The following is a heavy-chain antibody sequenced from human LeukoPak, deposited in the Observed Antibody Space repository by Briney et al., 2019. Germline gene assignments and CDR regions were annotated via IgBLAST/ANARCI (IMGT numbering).Heavy chain of an antibody. V-gene: IGHV3-21*01. Sequence: SGGSLRLSCAGSGFALKSYSLTWVRQAPGKGLEWVSSISSTSAYIHYADSVKGRFTISRDNVDNVVYLEMNSLGAEDTATYYCARVAVSGPTGWFDSWGQGTLVIVSS. J-gene: IGHJ5*01. CDR2: ISSTSAYI. D-gene: IGHD2-8*02. CDR3: ARVAVSGPTGWFDS. CDR1: GFALKSYS.